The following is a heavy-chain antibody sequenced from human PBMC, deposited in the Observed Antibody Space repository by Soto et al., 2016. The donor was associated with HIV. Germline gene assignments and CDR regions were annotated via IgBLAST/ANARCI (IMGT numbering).Heavy chain of an antibody. CDR3: ARDRGGLGNWFDP. CDR1: GASISSGGYY. D-gene: IGHD3-16*01. Sequence: QVQLQESGPGLVKPSQTLSLTCTVSGASISSGGYYWTWIRQHPAKGLEWIGYIYYSASTYYSPSLKSRAAIFVDTSKNQFSLRLTSVTAADTAVYYCARDRGGLGNWFDPWGQGPWSPSP. V-gene: IGHV4-31*03. J-gene: IGHJ5*02. CDR2: IYYSAST.